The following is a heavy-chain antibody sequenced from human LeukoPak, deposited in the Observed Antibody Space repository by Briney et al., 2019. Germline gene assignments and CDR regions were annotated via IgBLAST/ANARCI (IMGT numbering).Heavy chain of an antibody. J-gene: IGHJ4*02. Sequence: GASVKVSCKASGYTFTGYYMHWVRQAPGQGLKWMGWINPNSGGTNYAQKFQGRVTMTRDTSISTAYMEMSRLRPDDTAVYFCARQFNSDYDEGVDDWGQGTLVTVSS. V-gene: IGHV1-2*02. CDR1: GYTFTGYY. CDR2: INPNSGGT. CDR3: ARQFNSDYDEGVDD. D-gene: IGHD5-12*01.